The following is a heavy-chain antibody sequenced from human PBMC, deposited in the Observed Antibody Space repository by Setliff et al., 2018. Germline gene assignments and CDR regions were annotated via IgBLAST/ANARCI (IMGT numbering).Heavy chain of an antibody. CDR3: ARASSSWYSAYYYNMYV. J-gene: IGHJ6*03. D-gene: IGHD6-13*01. V-gene: IGHV4-61*09. CDR2: INRRGST. CDR1: GGSVNSGYDN. Sequence: PSETLSLTCTVSGGSVNSGYDNWNWLRQPAGKGLEWIGHINRRGSTNFTPSLKSRGTISLATSKNQFSLNLTPVTAAATAVYYFARASSSWYSAYYYNMYVWGKGTTVTVSS.